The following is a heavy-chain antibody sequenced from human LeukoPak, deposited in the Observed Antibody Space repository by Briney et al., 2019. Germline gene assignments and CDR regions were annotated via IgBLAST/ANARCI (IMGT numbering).Heavy chain of an antibody. J-gene: IGHJ4*02. V-gene: IGHV3-30*02. Sequence: PGGSLRLSCAASGFTFSSSGMHWVRQAPGKGLEWVAFIRYDGNNKYYADSVKGRFTISRDNSKNTLYLQMSSLGAEDTAVYYCARANSYDSSGHYYEFDYWGQGTLVTVSS. CDR2: IRYDGNNK. CDR1: GFTFSSSG. CDR3: ARANSYDSSGHYYEFDY. D-gene: IGHD3-22*01.